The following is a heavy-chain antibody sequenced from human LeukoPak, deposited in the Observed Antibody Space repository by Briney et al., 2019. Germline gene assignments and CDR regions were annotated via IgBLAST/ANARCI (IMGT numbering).Heavy chain of an antibody. V-gene: IGHV3-30*18. Sequence: PGGSLRLSCAASGFTFSSYGMHWVRQAPGKGLEWVAVITYDGSNKYYADSVKGRFTISRDNSKNTLYLQMNSLRAEDTAVYYCAKDFQRWLQLLGPWFDPWGQGTLVTVSS. J-gene: IGHJ5*02. D-gene: IGHD5-24*01. CDR2: ITYDGSNK. CDR3: AKDFQRWLQLLGPWFDP. CDR1: GFTFSSYG.